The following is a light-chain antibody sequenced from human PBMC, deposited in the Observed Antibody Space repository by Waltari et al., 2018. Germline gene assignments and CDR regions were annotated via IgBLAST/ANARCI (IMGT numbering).Light chain of an antibody. V-gene: IGKV1-9*01. CDR3: QQLSIYPYT. J-gene: IGKJ2*01. CDR2: AAS. CDR1: QGISSY. Sequence: IQLTQSPSSLSASVGDRVTITCRASQGISSYLDWYQQKPGKAPELLIFAASPLQSGIPSRFSGSGCGTDFTLTISGLQPKDFATYYCQQLSIYPYTFGQGTKLEIE.